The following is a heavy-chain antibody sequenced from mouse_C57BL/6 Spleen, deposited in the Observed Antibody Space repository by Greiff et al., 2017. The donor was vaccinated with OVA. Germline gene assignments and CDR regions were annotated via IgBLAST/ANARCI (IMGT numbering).Heavy chain of an antibody. D-gene: IGHD1-1*01. CDR1: GFTFSSYG. J-gene: IGHJ2*01. Sequence: EVKLVESGGDLVKPGGSLKLSCAASGFTFSSYGMSWVRQTPDKRLEWVATISSGGSYTYYPDSVKGRFTISRDNAKNTLYLQMSSLKSEDTAMYYCARHAYYYGSSYERLRFDYWGQGTTLTVSS. CDR2: ISSGGSYT. V-gene: IGHV5-6*01. CDR3: ARHAYYYGSSYERLRFDY.